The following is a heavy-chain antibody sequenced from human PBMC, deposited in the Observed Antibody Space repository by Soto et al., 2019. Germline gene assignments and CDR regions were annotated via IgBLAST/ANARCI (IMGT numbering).Heavy chain of an antibody. J-gene: IGHJ3*02. V-gene: IGHV3-30*18. CDR3: AKDGDLWSGYYTGADDAFDI. CDR1: GFTFSSYG. CDR2: ISYDGSNK. D-gene: IGHD3-3*01. Sequence: GGSLRLSCAASGFTFSSYGMHWVRQAPGKGLEWVAVISYDGSNKYYADSVKGRFTISRDNSKNTLYLKMNFLRVDDTAVYYCAKDGDLWSGYYTGADDAFDIWRRRTMVTVSS.